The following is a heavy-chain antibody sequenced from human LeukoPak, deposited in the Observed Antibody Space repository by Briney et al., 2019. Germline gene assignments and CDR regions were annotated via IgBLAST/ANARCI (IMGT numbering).Heavy chain of an antibody. D-gene: IGHD5-18*01. CDR2: ISSSSSYI. Sequence: PGGSLRLSCAASGFTFSSYSMKWVRQAPGKGLEWVSSISSSSSYIYYADSVKGRFTISRDNAKNSLYLQMNSLRAEDTAVYYCARVHRSYGFGAFDIWGQGTMVTVSS. V-gene: IGHV3-21*01. CDR3: ARVHRSYGFGAFDI. J-gene: IGHJ3*02. CDR1: GFTFSSYS.